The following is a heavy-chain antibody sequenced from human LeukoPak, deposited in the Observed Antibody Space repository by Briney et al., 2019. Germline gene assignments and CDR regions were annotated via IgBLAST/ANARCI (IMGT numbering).Heavy chain of an antibody. J-gene: IGHJ6*02. D-gene: IGHD3-10*01. V-gene: IGHV3-15*01. CDR2: SKSKTDGGTT. CDR3: TTAPYGYYYYYGLDV. CDR1: GLTFSNAW. Sequence: PGGSLRLSCAASGLTFSNAWMSWVRQAPGKGLEWVGRSKSKTDGGTTDYAAPVKGRFTISRDDSKNTLYLQMNSLKTEDTAVYYCTTAPYGYYYYYGLDVWGQGTTVTVSS.